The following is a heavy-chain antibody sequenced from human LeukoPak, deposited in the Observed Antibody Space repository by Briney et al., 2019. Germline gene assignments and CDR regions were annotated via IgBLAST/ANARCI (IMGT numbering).Heavy chain of an antibody. CDR1: GGSISSYY. CDR3: ARPYYYGSGSPLAQGRNWFDP. Sequence: SETLSLTCTVSGGSISSYYWSWIRQPPGKGLEWIGYIYYSGSTNYNPSLKSRVTISVDTSKNQFSLKLSSVTAADTAVYYCARPYYYGSGSPLAQGRNWFDPWGQGTLVTVSS. CDR2: IYYSGST. J-gene: IGHJ5*02. V-gene: IGHV4-59*12. D-gene: IGHD3-10*01.